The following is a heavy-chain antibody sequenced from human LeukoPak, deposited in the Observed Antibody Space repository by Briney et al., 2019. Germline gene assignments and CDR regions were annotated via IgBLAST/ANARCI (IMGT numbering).Heavy chain of an antibody. CDR1: GSTFSSYD. Sequence: GGSLRLSCAASGSTFSSYDMSWVRQAPGKGLEWVSAISGSGDSTYYADSVKGRFTISRDNSKNTLYLQMNSLRAEDTAVYYCAKDVVRSQGSNYYYKDVWGKGTTVTVSS. D-gene: IGHD2-15*01. CDR2: ISGSGDST. V-gene: IGHV3-23*01. CDR3: AKDVVRSQGSNYYYKDV. J-gene: IGHJ6*03.